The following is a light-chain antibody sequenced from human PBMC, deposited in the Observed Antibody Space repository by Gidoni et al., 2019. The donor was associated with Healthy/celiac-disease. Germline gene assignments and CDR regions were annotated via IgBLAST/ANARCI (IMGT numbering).Light chain of an antibody. CDR1: QSVSSSY. Sequence: ELVLTQSPGTLSLSPGERATLSCRASQSVSSSYLAWYQQKPGQAPRLLIYGASSRATGIPDRFSGSGSGTDFTLTISRLDPEDFAVYYCQQYGSSPITFGPGTKVDIK. J-gene: IGKJ3*01. V-gene: IGKV3-20*01. CDR3: QQYGSSPIT. CDR2: GAS.